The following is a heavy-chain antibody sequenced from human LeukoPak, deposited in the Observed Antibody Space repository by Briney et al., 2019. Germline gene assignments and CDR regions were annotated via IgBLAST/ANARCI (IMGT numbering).Heavy chain of an antibody. D-gene: IGHD3-9*01. V-gene: IGHV3-23*01. Sequence: GGSLRLSCAASGFTFSSYAMSWVRQAPGKGLEWVSAISGSGGSTYCADSVKGRFTISRDNSKNTLYLQMNSLRAEDTAVYYCAKDSVFRYFDWLSFIDYWGQGTLVTVSS. CDR3: AKDSVFRYFDWLSFIDY. CDR2: ISGSGGST. CDR1: GFTFSSYA. J-gene: IGHJ4*02.